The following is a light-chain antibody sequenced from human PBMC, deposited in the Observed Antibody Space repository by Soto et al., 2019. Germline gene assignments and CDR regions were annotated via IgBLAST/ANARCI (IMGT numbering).Light chain of an antibody. Sequence: IPLTQSPSSLSASVGDSVTITCRASQGISSYLAWYQQKPGKAPKLLIYAASTLQRGVPSKFSGSGSGTDFTLTISVLQPEDVATYYCQQLNRFPITFGEGTRLEIK. CDR1: QGISSY. J-gene: IGKJ5*01. CDR3: QQLNRFPIT. CDR2: AAS. V-gene: IGKV1-9*01.